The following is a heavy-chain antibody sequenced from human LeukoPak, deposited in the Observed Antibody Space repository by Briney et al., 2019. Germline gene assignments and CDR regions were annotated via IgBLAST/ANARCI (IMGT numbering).Heavy chain of an antibody. J-gene: IGHJ6*03. CDR2: ISGSGGST. V-gene: IGHV3-23*01. Sequence: PGGPVRLSCAASGFTFSNYAMSWVRQAPGKGLEWVSAISGSGGSTYYADSVKGRFTISRDNSKNTLYLQMNSLRAEDAAVFYCAKLTGTSLYYYYYMDVWGKGTTVTVSS. D-gene: IGHD1-7*01. CDR1: GFTFSNYA. CDR3: AKLTGTSLYYYYYMDV.